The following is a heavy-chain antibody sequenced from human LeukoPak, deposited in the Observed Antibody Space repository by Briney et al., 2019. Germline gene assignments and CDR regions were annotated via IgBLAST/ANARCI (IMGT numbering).Heavy chain of an antibody. CDR3: ARHHWDYYGSGSYYTPGGWFDP. V-gene: IGHV4-59*08. Sequence: SETLSLTCTVSGGSISSYYWSWIRQPPGKGLEWIGYIYYSGSTNYNPSLKSRVTISVDTSKNQFSLKLSSVTAADTAVYYCARHHWDYYGSGSYYTPGGWFDPWGQGTLVTVSS. J-gene: IGHJ5*02. D-gene: IGHD3-10*01. CDR2: IYYSGST. CDR1: GGSISSYY.